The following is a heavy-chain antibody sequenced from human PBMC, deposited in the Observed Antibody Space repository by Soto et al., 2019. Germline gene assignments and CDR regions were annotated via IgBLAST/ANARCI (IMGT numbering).Heavy chain of an antibody. CDR1: GGSISSYY. V-gene: IGHV4-59*08. D-gene: IGHD3-10*01. CDR2: IYYSGST. J-gene: IGHJ6*03. Sequence: SETLSLTCTVSGGSISSYYWSWIRQPPGKGLEWIGYIYYSGSTNYNPSLKSRVTISVDTSKNQFSLKLSSVTAADTAVYYCARLGSYYGSGGEYYYYYMVVWGKGTTVTVSS. CDR3: ARLGSYYGSGGEYYYYYMVV.